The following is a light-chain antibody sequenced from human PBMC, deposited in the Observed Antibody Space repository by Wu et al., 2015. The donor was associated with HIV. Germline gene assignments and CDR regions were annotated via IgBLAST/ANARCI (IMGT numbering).Light chain of an antibody. J-gene: IGKJ2*01. CDR2: DAS. Sequence: AIQLTQSPSSLSASVGDRVTLTCRAGQAIGSALAWYQQNPGKPPKVLIYDASNLESGVPSRFSGSVSGTEFTLTISSLQPEDVATYYCQQFNSYPYTFGQGTKLEIK. CDR1: QAIGSA. CDR3: QQFNSYPYT. V-gene: IGKV1-13*02.